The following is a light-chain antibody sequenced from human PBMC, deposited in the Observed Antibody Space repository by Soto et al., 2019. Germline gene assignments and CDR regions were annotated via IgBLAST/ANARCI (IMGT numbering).Light chain of an antibody. CDR1: QSVLYSSNNKNY. Sequence: DIVMTQSPDSLAVSLGERATINCKSSQSVLYSSNNKNYLAWYQQKPGQPPKLLIYWASTRESGVPHRFSGSGSVTDFTLTISSLQAEDVAVYYCQQYYSTPQTLGKGTKVEIK. J-gene: IGKJ1*01. CDR3: QQYYSTPQT. V-gene: IGKV4-1*01. CDR2: WAS.